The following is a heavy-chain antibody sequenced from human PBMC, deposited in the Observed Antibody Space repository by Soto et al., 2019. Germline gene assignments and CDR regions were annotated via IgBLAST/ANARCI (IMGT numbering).Heavy chain of an antibody. CDR3: ARTDRSAVAGKFDY. V-gene: IGHV1-69*13. CDR1: GGTFSSYA. CDR2: IIPIFGTA. J-gene: IGHJ4*02. Sequence: SVKVSCKASGGTFSSYAISWVRQAPGQGLEWMGGIIPIFGTANYAQKFQGRVTITADESTSTAYMELSSLRSEDTAVYYCARTDRSAVAGKFDYWGQGTLVTVSS. D-gene: IGHD6-19*01.